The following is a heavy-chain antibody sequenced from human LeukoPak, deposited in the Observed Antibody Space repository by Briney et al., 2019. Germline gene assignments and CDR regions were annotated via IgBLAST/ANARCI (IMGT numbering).Heavy chain of an antibody. J-gene: IGHJ6*02. Sequence: GGSLRLSCAAPGFNFGIYIMHWVRQAPGKGLEYVSAITSDGVGTYYADSVKGRFIISRDNSKNTLYLQMGSLRAEDMAVYYCARTYYFDSSDYYFPMDVWGQGTTVTVSS. CDR3: ARTYYFDSSDYYFPMDV. D-gene: IGHD3-22*01. V-gene: IGHV3-64*02. CDR2: ITSDGVGT. CDR1: GFNFGIYI.